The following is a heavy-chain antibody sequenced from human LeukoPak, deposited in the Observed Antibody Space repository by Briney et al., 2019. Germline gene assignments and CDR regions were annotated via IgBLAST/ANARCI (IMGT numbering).Heavy chain of an antibody. CDR3: ARGARWGYYFDY. J-gene: IGHJ4*02. V-gene: IGHV3-11*01. CDR2: ISSTGSSV. D-gene: IGHD4-23*01. Sequence: GGSLRLSCEVSGFTFSDYYINWIRQAPGKGLEWISYISSTGSSVQYADSVKGRFTLSRDNANNSLYLQMNSLKAEYTAVYYCARGARWGYYFDYWGQGNLVTVSS. CDR1: GFTFSDYY.